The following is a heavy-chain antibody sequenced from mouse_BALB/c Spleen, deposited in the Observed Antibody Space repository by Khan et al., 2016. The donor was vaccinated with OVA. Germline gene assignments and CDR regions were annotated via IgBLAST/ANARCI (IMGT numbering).Heavy chain of an antibody. V-gene: IGHV2-3*01. CDR2: IWGDGST. J-gene: IGHJ4*01. CDR1: GFSLTSYG. Sequence: QIQLVQSGPGLVAPSQSLPITCTVSGFSLTSYGVNWVRQPPGKGLEWLGVIWGDGSTNYHSALISRLSISKDNSKSQLFLKLNSLQTDDTATYYCAKWGDVYAVDYWGQGTSVTVSS. D-gene: IGHD2-13*01. CDR3: AKWGDVYAVDY.